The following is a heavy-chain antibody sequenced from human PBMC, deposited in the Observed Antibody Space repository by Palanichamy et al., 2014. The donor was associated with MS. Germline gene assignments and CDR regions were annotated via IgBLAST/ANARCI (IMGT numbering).Heavy chain of an antibody. D-gene: IGHD2-2*01. CDR2: ISAYNGNT. J-gene: IGHJ6*02. V-gene: IGHV1-18*01. Sequence: QLVQSGTEVKKPGASVKVSCKASGNTFTSYGISWVRQAPGQGLEWMGWISAYNGNTNYVQKFQGRVTITTDTSTSTAYMELRSLRSDDTAVYYCARDKYCSGTSCYEGTSYYYGMDVWGQGTTVTVSS. CDR3: ARDKYCSGTSCYEGTSYYYGMDV. CDR1: GNTFTSYG.